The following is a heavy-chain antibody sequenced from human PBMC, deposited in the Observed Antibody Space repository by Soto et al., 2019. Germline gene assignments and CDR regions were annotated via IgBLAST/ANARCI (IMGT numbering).Heavy chain of an antibody. CDR1: EFTFTDAW. D-gene: IGHD3-3*01. CDR2: IKSETAGGTT. J-gene: IGHJ4*02. Sequence: GGSLRLSCAASEFTFTDAWMSWVRQAPGKGLEWVGRIKSETAGGTTDYAAAVQGRFTIPRDESRNTLYLQMNSLKTEDTAVYYCTSLYYGHWGQGTLVTVSS. V-gene: IGHV3-15*01. CDR3: TSLYYGH.